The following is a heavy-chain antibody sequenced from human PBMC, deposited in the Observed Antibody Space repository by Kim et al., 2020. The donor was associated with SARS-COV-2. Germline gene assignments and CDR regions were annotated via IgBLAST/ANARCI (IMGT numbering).Heavy chain of an antibody. CDR3: ARTSTVTTYLLDY. Sequence: YAHSVEGRFTNSRDNDKNSLYLQMNSLAAEYTAVYYCARTSTVTTYLLDYWGQGTLVTVSS. V-gene: IGHV3-21*01. J-gene: IGHJ4*02. D-gene: IGHD4-17*01.